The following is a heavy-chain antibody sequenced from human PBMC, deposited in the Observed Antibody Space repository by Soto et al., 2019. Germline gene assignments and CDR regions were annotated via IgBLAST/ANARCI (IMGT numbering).Heavy chain of an antibody. CDR1: GHTFTGYY. Sequence: ASVKVSCKASGHTFTGYYMHWVRQAPGQGLEWMGWINPNSGGTNYAQTFQGWVTMTRDTSISTAYMELSRLRSDDTAVYYCARKGYGFYFDYWGQGTLVTVSS. V-gene: IGHV1-2*04. J-gene: IGHJ4*02. CDR3: ARKGYGFYFDY. CDR2: INPNSGGT. D-gene: IGHD2-15*01.